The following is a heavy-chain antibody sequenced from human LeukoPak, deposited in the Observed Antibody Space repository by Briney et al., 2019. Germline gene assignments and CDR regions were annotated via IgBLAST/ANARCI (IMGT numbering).Heavy chain of an antibody. V-gene: IGHV4-38-2*01. CDR3: ARGTGGYYANFDY. CDR2: IYHSGST. CDR1: GYSISSGYY. D-gene: IGHD3-3*01. Sequence: SETLSLTCAVSGYSISSGYYWGWIRQPPGKGLEWIGSIYHSGSTYYSPSLKSRVTMSVDTSNDQFSLKLSSVTAADTAVYHCARGTGGYYANFDYWGQGTLVTVSS. J-gene: IGHJ4*02.